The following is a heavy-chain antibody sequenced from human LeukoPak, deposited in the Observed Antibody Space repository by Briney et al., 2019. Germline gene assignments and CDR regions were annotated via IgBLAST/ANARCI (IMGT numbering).Heavy chain of an antibody. D-gene: IGHD6-19*01. CDR2: IKRNTDHGAT. CDR3: TTGDRGWQDY. CDR1: RLSFSNAW. Sequence: PAGSLTLSCAASRLSFSNAWMSWVRLAPGTGLEGPAQIKRNTDHGATNYGASVEGRFTVSRDDSNTTLYLQMNSLKIEDTAVYYCTTGDRGWQDYWGQGTLVTVSS. J-gene: IGHJ4*02. V-gene: IGHV3-15*01.